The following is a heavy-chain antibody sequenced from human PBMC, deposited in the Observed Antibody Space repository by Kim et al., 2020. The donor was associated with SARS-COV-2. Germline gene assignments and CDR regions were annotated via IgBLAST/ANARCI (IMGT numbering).Heavy chain of an antibody. CDR3: AKDSLRTYYYGSGSYYNQYYFDY. Sequence: GGSLRLSCAASGFTFSSYGMHWVRQAPGKGLEWVAVISYDGSNKYYADSVKGRFTISRDNSKNTLYLQMNSLRAEDTAVYYCAKDSLRTYYYGSGSYYNQYYFDYWGQGTLVTVSS. V-gene: IGHV3-30*18. J-gene: IGHJ4*02. CDR1: GFTFSSYG. D-gene: IGHD3-10*01. CDR2: ISYDGSNK.